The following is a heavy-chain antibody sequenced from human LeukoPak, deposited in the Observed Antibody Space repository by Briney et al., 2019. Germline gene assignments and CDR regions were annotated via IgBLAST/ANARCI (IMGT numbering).Heavy chain of an antibody. CDR3: ARVYCTNGVCYPSYFDY. J-gene: IGHJ4*02. V-gene: IGHV4-34*01. CDR1: GGSFSGYY. CDR2: INHSGST. D-gene: IGHD2-8*01. Sequence: SETLSLTCAVYGGSFSGYYWSWIRQPPGKGLEWIGEINHSGSTNYNPSLKSRVTISVDTSKNQFSLKLSSVTAADTAVYYCARVYCTNGVCYPSYFDYWGQGTLVTVSS.